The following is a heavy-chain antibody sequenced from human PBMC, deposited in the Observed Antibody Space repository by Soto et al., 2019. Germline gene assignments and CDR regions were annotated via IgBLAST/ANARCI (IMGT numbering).Heavy chain of an antibody. CDR3: AKVLYASESFDSKEAPYGKDV. V-gene: IGHV3-33*06. CDR1: GFPFSRYD. CDR2: LWFDGSNE. D-gene: IGHD3-10*01. J-gene: IGHJ6*02. Sequence: QVQLVESGGGVVHPGRSLRLSCAASGFPFSRYDMHWVRQAPGKGLEWVAVLWFDGSNEYYADSVQGRFTISRDNSKNTLYLQMDSLRAEDTAVYYCAKVLYASESFDSKEAPYGKDVWGQGTTVTVSS.